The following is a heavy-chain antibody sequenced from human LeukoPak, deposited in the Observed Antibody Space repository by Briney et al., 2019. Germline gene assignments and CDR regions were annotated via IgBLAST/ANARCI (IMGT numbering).Heavy chain of an antibody. Sequence: SETLSLTCTVSGGSISSSSYYWGWIRQPPGKGLEWIGSIYYSGSTCYNPSLKSRVTISVDTSKNQFSLKLSSVTAADTAVYYCAKRIYSGYDFPVYFDYWGQGTLVTVSS. CDR2: IYYSGST. CDR1: GGSISSSSYY. CDR3: AKRIYSGYDFPVYFDY. J-gene: IGHJ4*02. D-gene: IGHD5-12*01. V-gene: IGHV4-39*01.